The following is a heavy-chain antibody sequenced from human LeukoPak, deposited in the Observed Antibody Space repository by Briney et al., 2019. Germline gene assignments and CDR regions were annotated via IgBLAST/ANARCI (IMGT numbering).Heavy chain of an antibody. Sequence: SETLSLTCTVSGDSISSYYWSWIRQPPGKGLEWIGYIYHSGSTNYNPSLKSRVTISADTSRDQFSLKLASVTAADTAVYYCARGGSESYRNYYYMDVWGKGTTVTVSS. CDR1: GDSISSYY. V-gene: IGHV4-59*01. J-gene: IGHJ6*03. D-gene: IGHD3-10*01. CDR3: ARGGSESYRNYYYMDV. CDR2: IYHSGST.